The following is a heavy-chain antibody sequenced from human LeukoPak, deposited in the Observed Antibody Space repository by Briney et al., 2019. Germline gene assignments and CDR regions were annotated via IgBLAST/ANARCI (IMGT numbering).Heavy chain of an antibody. D-gene: IGHD2-15*01. V-gene: IGHV4-61*02. CDR1: GGSISSGSYY. Sequence: PSETLSLTCTVSGGSISSGSYYWSWIRQPAGKGLEWIGRIYTSGSTNYNPSLKSRVTISVDTSKNQFSLKLSSVTAADTAVYYCARGGGYCSGGSCYHDYWGQGTLVTVSS. CDR3: ARGGGYCSGGSCYHDY. CDR2: IYTSGST. J-gene: IGHJ4*02.